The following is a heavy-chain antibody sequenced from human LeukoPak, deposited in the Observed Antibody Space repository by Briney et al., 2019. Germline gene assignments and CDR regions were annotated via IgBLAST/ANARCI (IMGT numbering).Heavy chain of an antibody. Sequence: SVKVSCKASGGTFSSYAISWVRQAPGQGLEWMGRIIPILGIANYAQKFQGRVTITADKSTSTAYMELSSLRSEDTAVYYCARDLTYYYDSSGSIRDTTHTYYYYYGMDVWGQGTTVTVSS. CDR2: IIPILGIA. CDR1: GGTFSSYA. D-gene: IGHD3-22*01. J-gene: IGHJ6*02. V-gene: IGHV1-69*04. CDR3: ARDLTYYYDSSGSIRDTTHTYYYYYGMDV.